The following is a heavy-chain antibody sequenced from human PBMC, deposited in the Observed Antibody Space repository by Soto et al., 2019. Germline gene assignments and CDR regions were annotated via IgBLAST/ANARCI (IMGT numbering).Heavy chain of an antibody. J-gene: IGHJ6*03. V-gene: IGHV4-59*08. CDR2: IYYSGST. CDR3: ARQAAGKGGLYYYYYYYMDV. Sequence: SETLSLTCTVSGGSISSYYWSWIRQPPGKGLEWIGYIYYSGSTNYNPSLKSRVTISVDTSKNQFSLKLSSVTAADTAVYYCARQAAGKGGLYYYYYYYMDVWGKGTTVTVSS. D-gene: IGHD6-13*01. CDR1: GGSISSYY.